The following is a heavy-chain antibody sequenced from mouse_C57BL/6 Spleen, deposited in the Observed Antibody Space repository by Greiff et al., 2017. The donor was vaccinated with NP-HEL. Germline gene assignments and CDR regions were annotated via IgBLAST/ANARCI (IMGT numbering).Heavy chain of an antibody. CDR1: GYTFTDYY. V-gene: IGHV1-26*01. CDR2: INPNNGGT. Sequence: EVQLQQSGPELVKPGASVKISCKASGYTFTDYYMNWVKQSHGKSLEWIGDINPNNGGTSYNQKFKGKATLTVDKSSSTAYMELRSLTSEDSAVYYCAREGRWLLQYFDYWGQGTTLTVSS. CDR3: AREGRWLLQYFDY. J-gene: IGHJ2*01. D-gene: IGHD2-3*01.